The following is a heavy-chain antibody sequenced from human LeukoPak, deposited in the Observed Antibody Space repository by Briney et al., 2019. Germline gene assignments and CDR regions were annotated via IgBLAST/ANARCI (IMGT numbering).Heavy chain of an antibody. CDR2: IYYGGST. CDR3: ARQECSSTSCYPFDY. J-gene: IGHJ4*02. Sequence: PSETLSLTCTVSGGSISSYYWSWIRQPPGKGLEWIGYIYYGGSTNYSPSLKSRVTISVDTSKNQFSLRLSSVTAADTAVYYCARQECSSTSCYPFDYWGQGTLVTVSS. CDR1: GGSISSYY. D-gene: IGHD2-2*01. V-gene: IGHV4-59*08.